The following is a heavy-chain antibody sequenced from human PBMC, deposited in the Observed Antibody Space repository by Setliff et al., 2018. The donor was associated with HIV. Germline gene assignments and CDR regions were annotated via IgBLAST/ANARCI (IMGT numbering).Heavy chain of an antibody. Sequence: SETLSLTCTVSGGSVRRNYWGWIRQPPGRGLEWIGYISYNGGTNYNPSLKSRVAISLDTSKNQFSLKMRSVTAADTAIYYCARDTFYPDYWGQGALVTVSS. CDR1: GGSVRRNY. J-gene: IGHJ4*02. CDR3: ARDTFYPDY. V-gene: IGHV4-59*02. D-gene: IGHD3-3*02. CDR2: ISYNGGT.